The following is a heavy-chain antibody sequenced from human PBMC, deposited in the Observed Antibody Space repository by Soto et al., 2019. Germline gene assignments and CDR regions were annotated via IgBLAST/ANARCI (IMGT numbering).Heavy chain of an antibody. J-gene: IGHJ4*02. V-gene: IGHV4-4*02. CDR2: IFYSGST. CDR1: GGSIGSSNW. Sequence: PSETLSLTCAVSGGSIGSSNWWSWVRQPPGKGLEWIGSIFYSGSTYYNPSLKSRVTISVDTSKNQFSLKLRSVTAADTAVYYCASMGYHYGSGSYPLDYWGQGTLVTVSS. CDR3: ASMGYHYGSGSYPLDY. D-gene: IGHD3-10*01.